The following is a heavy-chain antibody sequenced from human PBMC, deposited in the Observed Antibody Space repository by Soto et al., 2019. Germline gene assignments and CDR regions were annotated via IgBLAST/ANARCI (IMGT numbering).Heavy chain of an antibody. CDR1: GFTFSSYG. CDR3: AGYCGGDCYSGNDPDY. CDR2: ISYDGSNK. Sequence: QVQLVESGGGVVQPGRSLRLSCAASGFTFSSYGMHWVRQAPGKWLEWVAVISYDGSNKYYADSVKGRFTISRDNSKNTLYLQMNSLRAEDTAVYYCAGYCGGDCYSGNDPDYWGQGTLVTVSS. D-gene: IGHD2-21*02. V-gene: IGHV3-30*03. J-gene: IGHJ4*02.